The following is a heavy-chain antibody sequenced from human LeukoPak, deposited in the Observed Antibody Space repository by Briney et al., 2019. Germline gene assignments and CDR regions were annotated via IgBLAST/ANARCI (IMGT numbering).Heavy chain of an antibody. D-gene: IGHD6-6*01. Sequence: GGSLRLSCAASGFTFSSDAMHWVRQAPGKGLECVAFISFDGIKKYFADSVKGRFTISRDNSKNTLYLQMNSLRAEDTAVYYCAKDLATKYTLDSWGQGSLVTVSS. J-gene: IGHJ4*02. CDR1: GFTFSSDA. CDR3: AKDLATKYTLDS. V-gene: IGHV3-30*18. CDR2: ISFDGIKK.